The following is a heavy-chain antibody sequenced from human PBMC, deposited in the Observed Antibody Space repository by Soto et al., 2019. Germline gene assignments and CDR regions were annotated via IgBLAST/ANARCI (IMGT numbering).Heavy chain of an antibody. Sequence: GGSLRLSCTPSGFIFSDYSMNWVRQAPGKGLEWISYITTTSSTMYYADSVKGRFTISRDNAKNSLYLQMNSLRDEDTAVYYCARTFDTITYYFDYWGQGTLVTVSS. CDR1: GFIFSDYS. CDR2: ITTTSSTM. CDR3: ARTFDTITYYFDY. J-gene: IGHJ4*02. D-gene: IGHD3-9*01. V-gene: IGHV3-48*02.